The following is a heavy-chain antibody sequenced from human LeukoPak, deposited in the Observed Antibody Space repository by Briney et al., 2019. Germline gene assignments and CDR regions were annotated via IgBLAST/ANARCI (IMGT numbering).Heavy chain of an antibody. V-gene: IGHV5-51*01. CDR3: ARIRDGYNSLSDC. CDR2: IYPGDSDT. CDR1: GYSLTSSW. J-gene: IGHJ4*02. D-gene: IGHD5-24*01. Sequence: GESLKISCKGSGYSLTSSWIGWVRQLPGKGLEWMGIIYPGDSDTTYSPSFQGLVTMSADKSIRTAYLQWSSLKASDTAMYYCARIRDGYNSLSDCWGQGTLVTVSS.